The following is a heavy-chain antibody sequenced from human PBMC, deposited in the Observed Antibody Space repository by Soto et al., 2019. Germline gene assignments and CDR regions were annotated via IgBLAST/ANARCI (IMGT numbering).Heavy chain of an antibody. CDR2: SNHVGNT. CDR3: ARVLIAGVTTD. CDR1: GGSFSGYY. J-gene: IGHJ4*02. V-gene: IGHV4-34*01. D-gene: IGHD5-18*01. Sequence: QVQLQQWGAGLLKPSETLSLTCAVYGGSFSGYYWSWIRQSPGKGLEWMGESNHVGNTNYNQSLTSRVTLSVDPSKHQFSLRLSSVTAADTAVYSCARVLIAGVTTDWGQGTLVIVSS.